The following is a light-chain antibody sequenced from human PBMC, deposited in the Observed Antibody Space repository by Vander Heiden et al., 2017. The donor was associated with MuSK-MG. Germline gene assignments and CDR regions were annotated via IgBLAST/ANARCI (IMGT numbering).Light chain of an antibody. CDR2: WAS. J-gene: IGKJ4*01. CDR3: QQDDSPLIT. V-gene: IGKV4-1*01. Sequence: VALGERATISCKSSQSVFASSYNKSYLAWYQQKPRQPPKLLLYWASTRESGVPDRFSGSGSGTDFTLTITTLQAEDVAVYYCQQDDSPLITFGGGTKVEIK. CDR1: QSVFASSYNKSY.